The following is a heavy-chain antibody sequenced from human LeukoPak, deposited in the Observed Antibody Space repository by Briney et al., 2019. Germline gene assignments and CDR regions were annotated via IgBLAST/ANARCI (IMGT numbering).Heavy chain of an antibody. CDR1: GFTFVDYG. V-gene: IGHV3-23*01. D-gene: IGHD2-2*01. CDR3: ARDLGCSTTSCRYNWFDP. Sequence: GGSLRLSCATSGFTFVDYGLSWVRQAPGKGLEWVSFISQSGGRSTDYADSVKGRFTISRDNSKNTLYLQMNSLRAEDTAVYHCARDLGCSTTSCRYNWFDPWGQGTLVTVSS. CDR2: ISQSGGRST. J-gene: IGHJ5*02.